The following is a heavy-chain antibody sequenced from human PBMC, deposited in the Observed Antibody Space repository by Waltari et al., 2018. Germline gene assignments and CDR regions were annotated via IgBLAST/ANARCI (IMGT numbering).Heavy chain of an antibody. CDR2: ISYDGSNK. CDR3: AREGFWSGYYVGYYYGMDV. D-gene: IGHD3-3*01. CDR1: GFTFSSYA. J-gene: IGHJ6*02. Sequence: QVQLVESGGGVVQPGRSLRLYCAASGFTFSSYAMNWVRQAPGKGLEWVAVISYDGSNKYYADSVKGRFTISRDKSKNTLYLQMNSLRAEDTAVYYCAREGFWSGYYVGYYYGMDVWGQGTTVTVSS. V-gene: IGHV3-30-3*01.